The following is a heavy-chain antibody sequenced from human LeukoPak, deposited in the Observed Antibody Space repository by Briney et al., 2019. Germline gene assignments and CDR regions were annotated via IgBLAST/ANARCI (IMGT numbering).Heavy chain of an antibody. CDR2: INPNSGGT. V-gene: IGHV1-2*02. CDR1: GYIFTGYY. CDR3: ARDLVQVCGYENYYFDY. D-gene: IGHD5-12*01. J-gene: IGHJ4*02. Sequence: ASVKVSCKASGYIFTGYYMHLVRQAPGQGLEWMGWINPNSGGTNYAQKFQGRVTMTRDTSISTAYMELSRLRSDDTAVYYCARDLVQVCGYENYYFDYWGQGTLVTVSS.